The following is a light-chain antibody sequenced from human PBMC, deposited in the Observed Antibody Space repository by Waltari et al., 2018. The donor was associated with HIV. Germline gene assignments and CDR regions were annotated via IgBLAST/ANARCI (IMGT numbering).Light chain of an antibody. V-gene: IGLV1-47*01. CDR2: RNY. J-gene: IGLJ3*02. CDR3: VSYDSRLDERL. Sequence: QSVLTQPPSVSGTPGQTVTISCSGSTSNIETEALYWYQQLPGTAPKLIIYRNYKRPSGVSDRFSCSKSGASASLVISGLRSKDEAHYYCVSYDSRLDERLFGGGTKLTVL. CDR1: TSNIETEA.